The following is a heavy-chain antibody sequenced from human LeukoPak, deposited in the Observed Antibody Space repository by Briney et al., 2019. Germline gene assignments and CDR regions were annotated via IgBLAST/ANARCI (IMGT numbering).Heavy chain of an antibody. Sequence: ASVKVSCKVSGYTLTELSMHWVRQAPGQGLEWMGWINPNSGATNYAQKFQGWVTMTRDTSITTAYMELSRLNSDDTAVYYCARDGGLDYWGQGTLVTVSS. CDR1: GYTLTELS. CDR3: ARDGGLDY. CDR2: INPNSGAT. V-gene: IGHV1-2*04. J-gene: IGHJ4*02.